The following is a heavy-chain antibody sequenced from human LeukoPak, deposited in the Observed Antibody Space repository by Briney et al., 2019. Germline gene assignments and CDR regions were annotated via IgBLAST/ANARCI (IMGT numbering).Heavy chain of an antibody. CDR2: ISSSSSYI. CDR3: AKDPTGYYYDSSGYLLPDY. Sequence: GGSLRLSCAASGFTFSSYRINWVRQAPGKGREWVSSISSSSSYIYYADSVKGRFTISRDNSKNTLYLQMNSLRAEDTAVYYCAKDPTGYYYDSSGYLLPDYWGQGTLVTVSS. D-gene: IGHD3-22*01. V-gene: IGHV3-21*01. CDR1: GFTFSSYR. J-gene: IGHJ4*02.